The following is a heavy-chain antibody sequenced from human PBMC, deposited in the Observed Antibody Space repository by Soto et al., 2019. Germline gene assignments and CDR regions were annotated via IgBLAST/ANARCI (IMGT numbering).Heavy chain of an antibody. CDR1: GFTFSRYG. D-gene: IGHD6-13*01. CDR2: IWYDGSNK. J-gene: IGHJ4*02. V-gene: IGHV3-33*01. CDR3: ARDRVLGGGQQVVRLAY. Sequence: QVQLVESGGGVVQPGRSLRLSCAASGFTFSRYGMHWVRQAPGKGLEWVAAIWYDGSNKYYADSVKGRFTISRDNSKNTLYLQMNSLRAEDTAVYYCARDRVLGGGQQVVRLAYWGKGTLVTVSS.